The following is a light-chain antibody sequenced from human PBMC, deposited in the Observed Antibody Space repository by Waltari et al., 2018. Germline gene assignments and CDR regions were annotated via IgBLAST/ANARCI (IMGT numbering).Light chain of an antibody. Sequence: EIAYTQLPGPLSWTPGERPTYSCRASQSVSRALAWYQQKPGQAPRFLIYIASTRATGVPDRFSGSGSGTDFSLTISRLEPDDVAIYYCQHYLGFPVTFGQGTTVEI. CDR3: QHYLGFPVT. V-gene: IGKV3-20*01. CDR1: QSVSRA. CDR2: IAS. J-gene: IGKJ1*01.